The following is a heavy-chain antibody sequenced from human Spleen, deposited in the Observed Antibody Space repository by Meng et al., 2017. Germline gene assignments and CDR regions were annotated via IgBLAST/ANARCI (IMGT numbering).Heavy chain of an antibody. D-gene: IGHD3-10*01. CDR3: ASQVFSGLNWFGP. CDR1: GGSFSGYY. Sequence: VPLQQWGAGLLKPSETLSLTFAVDGGSFSGYYWSWIRQPPGKGLEWIGEINHSGSTNYNPSLKSRVTISVDKSKNQFSLKLSSVTAADTAVYYCASQVFSGLNWFGPWGQGTLVTVSS. J-gene: IGHJ5*02. V-gene: IGHV4-34*01. CDR2: INHSGST.